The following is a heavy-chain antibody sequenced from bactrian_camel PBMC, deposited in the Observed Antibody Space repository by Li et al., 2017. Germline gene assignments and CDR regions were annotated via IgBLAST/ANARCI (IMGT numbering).Heavy chain of an antibody. V-gene: IGHV3S55*01. CDR1: GYTYSRYC. J-gene: IGHJ4*01. D-gene: IGHD4*01. Sequence: LVESGGGSVQAGGSLRLSCAASGYTYSRYCMGWFRQAPGKERERVATISRDGHTHYADFVRGRFTISRDNVENYLYLEMNSLKPEDTAMYYCGRGRLSRGDLYCNNDDYSDWGQGTQVTVS. CDR2: ISRDGHT. CDR3: GRGRLSRGDLYCNNDDYSD.